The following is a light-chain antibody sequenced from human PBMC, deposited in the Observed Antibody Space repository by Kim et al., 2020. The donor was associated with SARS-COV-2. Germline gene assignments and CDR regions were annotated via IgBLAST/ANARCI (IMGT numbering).Light chain of an antibody. Sequence: TCNLSSGSSKYEVDWYQQRPGRGPRFVMRVGSGGIVGAKGEGIPDRFSVLGSGLNRFLTIKNIQEEDESDYHCGAAHGSGSNFVWVFGGGTKLTVL. CDR2: VGSGGIVG. CDR3: GAAHGSGSNFVWV. J-gene: IGLJ3*02. V-gene: IGLV9-49*03. CDR1: SGSSKYE.